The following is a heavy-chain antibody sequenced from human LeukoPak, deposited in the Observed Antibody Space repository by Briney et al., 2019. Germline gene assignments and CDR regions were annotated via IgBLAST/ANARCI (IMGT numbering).Heavy chain of an antibody. D-gene: IGHD3-3*01. J-gene: IGHJ6*02. CDR2: IGTAGDT. CDR1: GFTFSSYD. Sequence: GGSLRLSCGASGFTFSSYDMHWVRLATGKGLEWVSAIGTAGDTYYPGSVKGRFTISRENAKNSLYLQMNSLRAGDTAVYYCARGGYDFWSGYFSYYYYGMDVWGQGTTVTVSS. CDR3: ARGGYDFWSGYFSYYYYGMDV. V-gene: IGHV3-13*01.